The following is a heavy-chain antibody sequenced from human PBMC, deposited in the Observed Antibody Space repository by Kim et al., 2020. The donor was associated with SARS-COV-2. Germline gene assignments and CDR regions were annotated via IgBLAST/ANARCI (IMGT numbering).Heavy chain of an antibody. V-gene: IGHV4-39*01. J-gene: IGHJ4*02. Sequence: ETLSLTCTVSGGSISSSSYYWGWIRQPPGKGLEWIGSIYYSGSTYYNPSLKSRVTISVDTSKNQFSLKLSSVTAADTAVYYCARHSGGPLGYDFWSGYGQWTAYYFDYWGQGTLVTVSS. CDR3: ARHSGGPLGYDFWSGYGQWTAYYFDY. CDR2: IYYSGST. CDR1: GGSISSSSYY. D-gene: IGHD3-3*01.